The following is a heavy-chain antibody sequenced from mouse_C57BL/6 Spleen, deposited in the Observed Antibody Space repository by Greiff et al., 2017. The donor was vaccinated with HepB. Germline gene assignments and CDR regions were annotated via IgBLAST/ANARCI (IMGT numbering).Heavy chain of an antibody. J-gene: IGHJ4*01. CDR2: IWSGGST. Sequence: VKLMESGPGLVQPSQSLSITCTVSGFSLTSYGVHWVRQPPGKGLEWLGVIWSGGSTDYNAAFISRLSISKDNSKSQVFFKMNSLQADDTAIYYCASLTEGAMDYWGQGTSVTVSS. V-gene: IGHV2-4*01. CDR3: ASLTEGAMDY. CDR1: GFSLTSYG.